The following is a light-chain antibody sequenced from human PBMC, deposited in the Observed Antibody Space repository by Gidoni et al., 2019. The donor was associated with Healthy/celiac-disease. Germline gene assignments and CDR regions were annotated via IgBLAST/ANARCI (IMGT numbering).Light chain of an antibody. V-gene: IGKV3-15*01. CDR3: QQYNNWPPWT. CDR1: QSVSSN. Sequence: EIVMTQSPATLSVSPGERTTLSCRASQSVSSNLAWYQQKPGQPPRLLIYNASTRATGIPARFSGSGSGTEFTLTISSLQSEDFAVYYCQQYNNWPPWTFGRGTKVEIK. CDR2: NAS. J-gene: IGKJ1*01.